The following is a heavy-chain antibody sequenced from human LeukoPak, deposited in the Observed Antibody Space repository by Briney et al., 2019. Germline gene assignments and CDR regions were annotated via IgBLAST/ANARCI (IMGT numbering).Heavy chain of an antibody. CDR1: GFTFSDFY. V-gene: IGHV3-11*04. Sequence: GSLRLSCAASGFTFSDFYMSWIRQAPGKGLEWVSYISNSGGAIYYADSVKGRFTISRDNAKNSLYLQMNSLRAEDTAVYYCARYRRRVDSIADLGYWGQGTLVTVSS. D-gene: IGHD1-14*01. J-gene: IGHJ4*02. CDR2: ISNSGGAI. CDR3: ARYRRRVDSIADLGY.